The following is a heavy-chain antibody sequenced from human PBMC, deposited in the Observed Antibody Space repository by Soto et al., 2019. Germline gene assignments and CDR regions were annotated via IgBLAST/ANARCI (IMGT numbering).Heavy chain of an antibody. V-gene: IGHV3-21*01. Sequence: GGSLRLSCVASGFTFSRYGMNWLRQAPGKGLEWVASISSSTSYVYYADSVKGRFSTSRDNAKNVLYLEMYALRTEDTAVYYCARDPFEGRVGTWFESWGQGTLVTVSS. J-gene: IGHJ5*01. D-gene: IGHD2-2*01. CDR1: GFTFSRYG. CDR3: ARDPFEGRVGTWFES. CDR2: ISSSTSYV.